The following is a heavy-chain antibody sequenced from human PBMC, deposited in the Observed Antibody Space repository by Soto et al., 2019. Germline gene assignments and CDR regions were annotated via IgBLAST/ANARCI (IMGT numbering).Heavy chain of an antibody. J-gene: IGHJ2*01. CDR2: IYYSGTT. D-gene: IGHD3-16*01. V-gene: IGHV4-39*01. CDR1: NGSISSSNYY. Sequence: PSETLSLTCTVSNGSISSSNYYWAWIRQPLGKGLEWIGSIYYSGTTYYKPSLKSLLTISVDTSKNQFSLRLTSVPAADTAVYYCARRDFYGGNFDLWGRGTLVTVS. CDR3: ARRDFYGGNFDL.